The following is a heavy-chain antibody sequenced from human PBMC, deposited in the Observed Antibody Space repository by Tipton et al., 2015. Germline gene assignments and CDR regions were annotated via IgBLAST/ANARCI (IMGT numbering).Heavy chain of an antibody. CDR2: IDSSGRTI. J-gene: IGHJ4*02. D-gene: IGHD3-10*01. CDR1: GFTFSNYY. CDR3: SKDIGVTMVRGVTVDY. V-gene: IGHV3-11*01. Sequence: SLRLSCAASGFTFSNYYMSWIRQAPGKGLEWLSYIDSSGRTIYYTDSVKGRFTISRDNSKNSLYLQMNSLRAEDTALYYCSKDIGVTMVRGVTVDYWGQGTLVTVSS.